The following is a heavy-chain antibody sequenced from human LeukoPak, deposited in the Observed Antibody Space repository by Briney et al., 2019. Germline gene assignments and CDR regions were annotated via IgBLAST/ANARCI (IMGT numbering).Heavy chain of an antibody. CDR1: GCTFTSYD. CDR2: MNPNSGNT. D-gene: IGHD5-18*01. V-gene: IGHV1-8*01. Sequence: ASVKVSCKASGCTFTSYDINWVRQATGQGLEWMGWMNPNSGNTGYAQKFQGRVTMTRNTSISTAYMELSSLRSEDTAVYYCARSSGYSYGYGYYFDYWGQGTLVTVSS. J-gene: IGHJ4*02. CDR3: ARSSGYSYGYGYYFDY.